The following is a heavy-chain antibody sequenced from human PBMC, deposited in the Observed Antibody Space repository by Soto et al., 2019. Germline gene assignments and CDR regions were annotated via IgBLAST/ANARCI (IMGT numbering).Heavy chain of an antibody. D-gene: IGHD5-18*01. CDR3: ARDGYSYGGDAFGY. V-gene: IGHV3-7*01. CDR2: IKQDGSEK. Sequence: LRLSCAASGFTFSSYWMSWVRQAPGKGLEWVANIKQDGSEKYYVDSVKGRFTISRDNAKNSLYLQMNSLRAEDTAVYYCARDGYSYGGDAFGYWGQGTLVTVSS. CDR1: GFTFSSYW. J-gene: IGHJ4*02.